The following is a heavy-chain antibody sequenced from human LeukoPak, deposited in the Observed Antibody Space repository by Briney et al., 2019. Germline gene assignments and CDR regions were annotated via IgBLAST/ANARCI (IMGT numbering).Heavy chain of an antibody. D-gene: IGHD2-15*01. CDR1: GFTFSNYG. J-gene: IGHJ6*02. CDR3: AKSRDIVVADGLDV. Sequence: PGGSLRLSCAAAGFTFSNYGIHWVRQAPGKGLEWVAVVSYHGSNQYYADSVKGRFTISRDNSKNTVYLQMHSLRPEDTAIYYCAKSRDIVVADGLDVWGQGTTVTVSS. CDR2: VSYHGSNQ. V-gene: IGHV3-30*18.